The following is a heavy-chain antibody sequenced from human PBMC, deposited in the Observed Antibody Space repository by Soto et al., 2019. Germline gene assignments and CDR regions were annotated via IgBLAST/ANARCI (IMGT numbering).Heavy chain of an antibody. D-gene: IGHD3-10*01. Sequence: GESLKISCKGSGYNFTSYWIIWVRQMPGKGLEWMGRIDPSDSYTNFSPSFQGHVTISADKSISTAYLQWSSLKASDTAMYYCARQPSGSSGDYWGQGTLVTVSS. CDR1: GYNFTSYW. V-gene: IGHV5-10-1*01. J-gene: IGHJ4*02. CDR3: ARQPSGSSGDY. CDR2: IDPSDSYT.